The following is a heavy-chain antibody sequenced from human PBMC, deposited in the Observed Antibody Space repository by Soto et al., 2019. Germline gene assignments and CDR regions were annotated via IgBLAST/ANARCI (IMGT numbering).Heavy chain of an antibody. D-gene: IGHD1-26*01. J-gene: IGHJ4*02. Sequence: SETLSLTCAVSGDAVSSYSHYWGWIRQPPGKGLEWIGIIYNGGTTQYNPSLESRVTISEDTSKNQFSLKLTSVTAADTAVYYCARRRGVGSPYFDYWGQGTLVTVSS. CDR1: GDAVSSYSHY. CDR2: IYNGGTT. CDR3: ARRRGVGSPYFDY. V-gene: IGHV4-39*01.